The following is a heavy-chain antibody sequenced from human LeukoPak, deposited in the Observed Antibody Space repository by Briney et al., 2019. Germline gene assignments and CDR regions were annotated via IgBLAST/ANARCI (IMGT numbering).Heavy chain of an antibody. D-gene: IGHD2-15*01. CDR3: AKAGCSGGSCYPYYFDY. J-gene: IGHJ4*02. Sequence: GGSLRLSCAASGFTFSSYSMNWVRQAPGKGLEWVSAISGSGGGTYYADSVKGRFTISRDNSKNTLYLQMNSLRAEDTAVYYCAKAGCSGGSCYPYYFDYWGQGTLVTVSS. V-gene: IGHV3-23*01. CDR2: ISGSGGGT. CDR1: GFTFSSYS.